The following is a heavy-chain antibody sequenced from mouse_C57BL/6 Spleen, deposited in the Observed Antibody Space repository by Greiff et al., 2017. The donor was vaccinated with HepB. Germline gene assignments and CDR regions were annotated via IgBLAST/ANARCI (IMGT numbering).Heavy chain of an antibody. Sequence: QVQLQQSGAELVRPGASVTLSCKASGYTFTDYEMHWVKQTPVHGLEWIGAIDPETGGTAYNQKFKGKAILTADKSSSTAYMELRSLTSEDSAVYYCTREESTVGATGYFDYWGQGTTLTVSS. CDR2: IDPETGGT. D-gene: IGHD1-1*01. J-gene: IGHJ2*01. V-gene: IGHV1-15*01. CDR3: TREESTVGATGYFDY. CDR1: GYTFTDYE.